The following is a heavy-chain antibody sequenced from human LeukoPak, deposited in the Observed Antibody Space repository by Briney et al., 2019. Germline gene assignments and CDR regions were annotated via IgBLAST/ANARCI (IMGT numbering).Heavy chain of an antibody. D-gene: IGHD3-3*01. CDR1: EYAFLAFY. V-gene: IGHV1-2*02. CDR3: ATWSTSWSAFDL. CDR2: VNPNSGGT. Sequence: ASVKVSCKASEYAFLAFYIHWVRQAPGQGLEWRGWVNPNSGGTNYEQKFQGRVTMTRDTSITTAYMELSSLRSDDTAVYYCATWSTSWSAFDLWGQGTMVVVSS. J-gene: IGHJ3*01.